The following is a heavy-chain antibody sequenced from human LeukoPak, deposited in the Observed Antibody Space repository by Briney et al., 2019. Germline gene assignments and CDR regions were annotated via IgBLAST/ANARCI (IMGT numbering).Heavy chain of an antibody. V-gene: IGHV3-9*01. Sequence: GRSLRLSCAASGFTFDDYAMHWVRQAPGKGLEWVSGISWNSGSIGYADSVEGRFTISRDNAKNSLYLQMNSLRAEDTAVYYCARETYMDVWGKGTTVTVSS. CDR2: ISWNSGSI. CDR1: GFTFDDYA. J-gene: IGHJ6*03. CDR3: ARETYMDV.